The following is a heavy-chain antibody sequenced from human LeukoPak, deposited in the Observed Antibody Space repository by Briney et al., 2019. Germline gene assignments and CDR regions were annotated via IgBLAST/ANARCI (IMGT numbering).Heavy chain of an antibody. CDR3: AREGVLGAFDI. CDR1: GGSISSGGYY. J-gene: IGHJ3*02. Sequence: SETLSLTCTVSGGSISSGGYYWSWIRQHPGKGLEWIGYIYYSGSTYYNPSLKSRDTISVDTSKNQFSLKLSSVTAADTAVYYCAREGVLGAFDIWGQGTMVTVSS. V-gene: IGHV4-31*03. D-gene: IGHD3-3*02. CDR2: IYYSGST.